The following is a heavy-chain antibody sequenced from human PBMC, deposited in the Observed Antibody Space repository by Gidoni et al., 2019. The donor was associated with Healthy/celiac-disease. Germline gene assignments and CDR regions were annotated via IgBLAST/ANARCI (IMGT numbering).Heavy chain of an antibody. D-gene: IGHD4-17*01. CDR3: AKADDFGDYFDY. J-gene: IGHJ4*02. CDR1: GFSFGEYA. V-gene: IGHV3-9*01. CDR2: ISWNSGSM. Sequence: EVQLVESGGGVVQPGRSLRLSCAASGFSFGEYAFHWVRQPPGKGLEWVSGISWNSGSMGYADSVKGRFTISRDNAKNSLYLQMNSLRAEDTALYYCAKADDFGDYFDYWGQGTLVTVSS.